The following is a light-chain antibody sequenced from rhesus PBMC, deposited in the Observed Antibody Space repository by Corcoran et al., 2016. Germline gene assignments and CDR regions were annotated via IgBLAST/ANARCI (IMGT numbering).Light chain of an antibody. CDR2: EAS. CDR1: QDITND. Sequence: DIQMTQSPSSLSGSVGDRVTITCRASQDITNDLALYQQKPGETPKVLMYEASSRQSGIPSRFSGSGSGIDFTLTISRLQSEDVATYFCQHYYTTPWTFGQGTKVEIK. CDR3: QHYYTTPWT. J-gene: IGKJ1*01. V-gene: IGKV1-25*01.